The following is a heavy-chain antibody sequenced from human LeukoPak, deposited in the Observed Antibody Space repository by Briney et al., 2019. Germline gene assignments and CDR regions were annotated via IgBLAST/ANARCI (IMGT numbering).Heavy chain of an antibody. CDR1: AFTFSSYG. CDR2: IWYDGNSK. V-gene: IGHV3-33*06. CDR3: AKDATYCSSTSCDTYYYYYMDV. Sequence: GGSLRLSCAASAFTFSSYGMRWVRQPPGKGLEWVAVIWYDGNSKYYADSVKGRFTISRDNSKNTLYLQMNSLRAEDTAVYYCAKDATYCSSTSCDTYYYYYMDVWGKGTTVTVSS. D-gene: IGHD2-2*01. J-gene: IGHJ6*03.